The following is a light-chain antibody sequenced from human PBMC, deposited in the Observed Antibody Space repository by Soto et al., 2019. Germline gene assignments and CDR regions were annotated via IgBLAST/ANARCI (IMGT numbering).Light chain of an antibody. CDR1: QSISTY. J-gene: IGKJ4*01. CDR2: GAS. CDR3: QQTFITPPLT. V-gene: IGKV1-39*01. Sequence: DIQMTQSPSSLSASIGDRITITCRASQSISTYLNWYQQKPGKAPSLLIYGASTLQSGVPSRFSGSGSATDFTLTISSLQPEDVANYYCQQTFITPPLTFGGGTKVEVK.